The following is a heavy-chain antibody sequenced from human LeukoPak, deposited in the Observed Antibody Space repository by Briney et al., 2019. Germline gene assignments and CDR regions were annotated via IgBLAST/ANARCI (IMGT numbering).Heavy chain of an antibody. CDR3: ASYGVSYAYYYGMDV. CDR2: IKQDGSEK. V-gene: IGHV3-7*01. J-gene: IGHJ6*02. Sequence: GGSLRPSCAASGFTFSSYWMSWVRQAPGKGQEWGANIKQDGSEKYYVDSVKGRFTISRDNAKNSLYLQMNTLRAEDTAVYFCASYGVSYAYYYGMDVWGRGTTVTVSS. D-gene: IGHD3-16*01. CDR1: GFTFSSYW.